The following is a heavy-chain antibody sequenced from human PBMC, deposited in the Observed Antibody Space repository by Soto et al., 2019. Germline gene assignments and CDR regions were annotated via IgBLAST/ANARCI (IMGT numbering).Heavy chain of an antibody. D-gene: IGHD2-15*01. Sequence: GESLKISCKGSGYSFTSYWISWVRQMPGKGLEWMGRIDPSDSYTNYSPSFQGHVTISADKSISTAYLQWSSLKASDTAMYYCALAHVGCSGGSCYSAGYWGQGTLVTVSS. CDR2: IDPSDSYT. CDR3: ALAHVGCSGGSCYSAGY. V-gene: IGHV5-10-1*01. CDR1: GYSFTSYW. J-gene: IGHJ4*02.